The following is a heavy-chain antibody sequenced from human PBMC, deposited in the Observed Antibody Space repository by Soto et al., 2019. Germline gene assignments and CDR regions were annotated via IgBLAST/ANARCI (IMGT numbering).Heavy chain of an antibody. D-gene: IGHD6-13*01. CDR1: GYSFISSW. V-gene: IGHV5-51*01. CDR2: IYPGDSDT. Sequence: PGESLKISCQASGYSFISSWIGWVRQMPGKGLEWMGIIYPGDSDTRYSPSFQGQVTISADKSTSTAYLQWSSLKASDTATYYCARMMAASGTAFDYWSQGALVTVSS. CDR3: ARMMAASGTAFDY. J-gene: IGHJ4*02.